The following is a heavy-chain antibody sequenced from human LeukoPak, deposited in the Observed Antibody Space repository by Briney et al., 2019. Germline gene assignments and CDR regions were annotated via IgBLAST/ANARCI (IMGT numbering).Heavy chain of an antibody. D-gene: IGHD3-22*01. V-gene: IGHV1-2*02. CDR3: AREDSTGYSSLDY. CDR2: INLKSGGT. J-gene: IGHJ4*02. CDR1: GYTFTGYY. Sequence: ASVKVSCKASGYTFTGYYMHWVRQAPGQGLEWMGWINLKSGGTNYAQKFQARVTMTRETSISTAYMELSRLRSDDTAVYYCAREDSTGYSSLDYWGQGTLVTVSS.